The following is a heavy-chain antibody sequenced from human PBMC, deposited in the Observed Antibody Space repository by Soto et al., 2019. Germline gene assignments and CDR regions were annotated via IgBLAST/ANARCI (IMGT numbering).Heavy chain of an antibody. CDR3: AGSPETRPRFGVVRPDLFDF. D-gene: IGHD3-3*01. J-gene: IGHJ4*02. CDR1: GGYIRSGGSY. V-gene: IGHV4-31*03. CDR2: IFYSDSF. Sequence: QVQLQESGPGLVKSSKTLSLTCTVSGGYIRSGGSYWSLIRQRPGKGLEWIGYIFYSDSFYYTPSLEGRAVFLAETSMSQFNRILSAFPDANTAVYSCAGSPETRPRFGVVRPDLFDFWGQGPLVSVSS.